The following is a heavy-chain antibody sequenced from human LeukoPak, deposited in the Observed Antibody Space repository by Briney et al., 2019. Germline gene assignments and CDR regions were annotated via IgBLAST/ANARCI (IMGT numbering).Heavy chain of an antibody. V-gene: IGHV1-2*02. CDR2: INPNSGGT. CDR3: AAREEYCSSTSCQTTPFDY. D-gene: IGHD2-2*01. CDR1: GYTFTGYY. Sequence: ASVKVSCKASGYTFTGYYMHWVRQAPGQGLEWMGWINPNSGGTNYAQKLQGRVTMTTDTSTSTAYMELRSLRSDDTAVYYCAAREEYCSSTSCQTTPFDYWGQGTLVTVSS. J-gene: IGHJ4*02.